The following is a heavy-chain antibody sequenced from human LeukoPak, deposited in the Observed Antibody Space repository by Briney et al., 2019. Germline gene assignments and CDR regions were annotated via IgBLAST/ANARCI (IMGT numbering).Heavy chain of an antibody. CDR1: GGSISSTNW. Sequence: SETLSLTCGVSGGSISSTNWWTWVRQPPGEGLEWIGEVHLSGRTNYNPSLESRVTMSVDMSENHISLKLTSVTAADTAVYYCARAGGPYRPHGSSGQGTPVTVSS. CDR3: ARAGGPYRPHGS. D-gene: IGHD5-24*01. J-gene: IGHJ5*02. V-gene: IGHV4-4*02. CDR2: VHLSGRT.